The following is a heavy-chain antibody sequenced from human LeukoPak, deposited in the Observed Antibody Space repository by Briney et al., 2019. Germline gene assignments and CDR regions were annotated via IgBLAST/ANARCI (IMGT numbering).Heavy chain of an antibody. CDR1: GHISSTSL. J-gene: IGHJ4*02. CDR3: AREAAVGACNFDY. V-gene: IGHV1-46*04. Sequence: GASVKLSCKASGHISSTSLIHWVRAAPGQGPVWMGLINPRDGSTLYARHLQGRVTMTRDTYTRTVYMELNSLGSEDTAVYFCAREAAVGACNFDYWGQGTLVTVCS. D-gene: IGHD1-26*01. CDR2: INPRDGST.